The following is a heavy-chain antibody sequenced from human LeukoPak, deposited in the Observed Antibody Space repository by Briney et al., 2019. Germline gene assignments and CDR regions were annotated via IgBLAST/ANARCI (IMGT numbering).Heavy chain of an antibody. Sequence: ASVKVSCKASGYTFTSYDINWVRQATGQGLEWMGWMNPNSGNTGYAQKFQGRVTMTRNTSISTAYMELSSLRSEDTAVYYCARREARYCSSTSCSPPTRTFDYWGRGTLVTVSS. CDR2: MNPNSGNT. CDR1: GYTFTSYD. V-gene: IGHV1-8*01. D-gene: IGHD2-2*01. CDR3: ARREARYCSSTSCSPPTRTFDY. J-gene: IGHJ4*02.